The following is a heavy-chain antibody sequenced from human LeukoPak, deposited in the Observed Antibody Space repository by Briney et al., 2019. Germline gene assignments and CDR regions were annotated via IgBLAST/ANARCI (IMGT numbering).Heavy chain of an antibody. J-gene: IGHJ4*02. D-gene: IGHD2-2*01. CDR3: AKESTLGVYYFDY. V-gene: IGHV3-30*18. CDR1: GFTFSSYG. Sequence: GGSLRLSCAASGFTFSSYGMQWVRQAPGKGGEGGAVILYDGSNKYYADSVKGRFTISRDNSKNTLYLQMNSLRAEDTAVYYCAKESTLGVYYFDYWGQGTLVTVPS. CDR2: ILYDGSNK.